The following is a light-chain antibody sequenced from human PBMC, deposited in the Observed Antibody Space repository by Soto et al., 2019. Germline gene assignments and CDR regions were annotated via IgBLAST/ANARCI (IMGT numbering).Light chain of an antibody. J-gene: IGKJ3*01. Sequence: DIVMTQSPLSLPVTPGEPASISCRSSQSLLHSNGYNYLDWYLQKPGQSPQLLIYLGSNRATGVPDRFSGGGSGTDFTLKISRVEAEDVGVYYCMQDLQTPFTFGPGTKVDIK. CDR3: MQDLQTPFT. V-gene: IGKV2-28*01. CDR1: QSLLHSNGYNY. CDR2: LGS.